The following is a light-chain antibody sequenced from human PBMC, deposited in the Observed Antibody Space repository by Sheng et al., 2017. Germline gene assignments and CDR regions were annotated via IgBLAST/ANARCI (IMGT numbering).Light chain of an antibody. CDR2: DAS. V-gene: IGKV3-15*01. CDR1: QNVDSN. J-gene: IGKJ1*01. Sequence: ETEMTQSPATLSVSPGERVTLSCRASQNVDSNLAWYQQKAGQAPRLLIYDASTRATGIPARFSGSGSGTDFTLTITRLEPEDFALYYCLQYDTSPETFGQGTKVEMK. CDR3: LQYDTSPET.